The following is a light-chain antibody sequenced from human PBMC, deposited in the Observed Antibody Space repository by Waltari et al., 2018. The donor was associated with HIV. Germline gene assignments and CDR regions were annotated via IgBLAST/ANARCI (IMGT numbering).Light chain of an antibody. V-gene: IGLV1-47*01. CDR3: ASWDDSLGGRWV. CDR2: RNF. Sequence: QSVLTQPPSTSGTPGQTVTISCSGTRSDIGTNYVYLYQQVPGTAPKLLIYRNFQRPSGVPARFSGSKSGTSASLAISGLRSEDEAHYHCASWDDSLGGRWVFGGGTKLTVL. CDR1: RSDIGTNY. J-gene: IGLJ3*02.